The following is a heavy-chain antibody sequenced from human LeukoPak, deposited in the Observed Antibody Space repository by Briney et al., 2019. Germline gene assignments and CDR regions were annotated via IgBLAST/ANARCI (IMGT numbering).Heavy chain of an antibody. J-gene: IGHJ4*02. CDR1: GFPFSDYS. D-gene: IGHD5-18*01. CDR3: ARDQGYRNGYVDY. V-gene: IGHV3-11*04. CDR2: ISSSGSTI. Sequence: NPGGSLRLSCAASGFPFSDYSMNWVRQAPGKGLEWVSYISSSGSTIYYADSVEGRFTISRDNAKNSLYLQMNSLRAGDTAVYYCARDQGYRNGYVDYWGQGTLVTVSS.